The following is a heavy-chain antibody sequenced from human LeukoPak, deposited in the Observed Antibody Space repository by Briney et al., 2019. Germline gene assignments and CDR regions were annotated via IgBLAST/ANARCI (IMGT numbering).Heavy chain of an antibody. J-gene: IGHJ4*02. D-gene: IGHD2-2*01. V-gene: IGHV3-21*01. Sequence: GGSLRLSCAASGFTFSSYSMNCLLQAPGKGLEWVSSISSSSSYIYYADSVKGRFTISRDNAKNSLYLQMNSLRAEDTAVYYCASPGRSTSKLIFDYWGKGTLVTVSS. CDR2: ISSSSSYI. CDR1: GFTFSSYS. CDR3: ASPGRSTSKLIFDY.